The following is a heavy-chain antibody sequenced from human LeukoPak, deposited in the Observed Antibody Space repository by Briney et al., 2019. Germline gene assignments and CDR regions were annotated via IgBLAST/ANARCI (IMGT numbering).Heavy chain of an antibody. J-gene: IGHJ4*02. D-gene: IGHD2-15*01. CDR3: ARGNYCSGSSCYSTDY. CDR1: GFTFSSYT. V-gene: IGHV3-21*01. Sequence: GGSLRLSCAASGFTFSSYTFNWVRQAQGKGLEWVSSISSSSSYIFYADSVKGRFTISRDDAKNSLYLQMNSLSAEDTALYYCARGNYCSGSSCYSTDYWGQGTLVTVSS. CDR2: ISSSSSYI.